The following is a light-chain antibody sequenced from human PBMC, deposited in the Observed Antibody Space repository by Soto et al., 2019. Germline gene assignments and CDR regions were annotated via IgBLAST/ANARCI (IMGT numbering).Light chain of an antibody. CDR3: CSYAGSSTPNWV. J-gene: IGLJ3*02. Sequence: QSDLTQPASVSGSPGQSITISCTGTSSDVGSYNLVSWYQQHPGKAPKLMIYEGSKRPSGVSNRFSGSKSGNTASLTISGLQAEDEADYYCCSYAGSSTPNWVFGGGTKLTVL. CDR1: SSDVGSYNL. CDR2: EGS. V-gene: IGLV2-23*01.